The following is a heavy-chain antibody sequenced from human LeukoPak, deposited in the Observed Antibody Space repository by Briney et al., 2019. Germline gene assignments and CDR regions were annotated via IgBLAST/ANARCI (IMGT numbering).Heavy chain of an antibody. Sequence: GGSLRLSCTASGFTFGDYVMSWVRQAPGQGLEWVGFIRSKAYGGTTKNAASVKGRFTISRDDSRSIAYLQMNSLKTEDTAVYYCARRHYDSSGYFDYWGQGTLVTVSS. CDR3: ARRHYDSSGYFDY. CDR2: IRSKAYGGTT. J-gene: IGHJ4*02. D-gene: IGHD3-22*01. CDR1: GFTFGDYV. V-gene: IGHV3-49*04.